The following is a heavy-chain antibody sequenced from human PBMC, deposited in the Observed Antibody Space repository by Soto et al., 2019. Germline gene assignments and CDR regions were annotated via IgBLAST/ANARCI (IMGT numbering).Heavy chain of an antibody. CDR2: ISAYNGNT. D-gene: IGHD6-13*01. Sequence: ASVKVSCKASGYTFTSYGISWVRQAPGQGLEWMGWISAYNGNTNYAQKLQGRVTMTTDTSTSTAYMELRSLRSDDTAVYYCARDGGAAAGTFGYYYYYGMDVWGQGTTVTVSS. J-gene: IGHJ6*02. CDR1: GYTFTSYG. V-gene: IGHV1-18*01. CDR3: ARDGGAAAGTFGYYYYYGMDV.